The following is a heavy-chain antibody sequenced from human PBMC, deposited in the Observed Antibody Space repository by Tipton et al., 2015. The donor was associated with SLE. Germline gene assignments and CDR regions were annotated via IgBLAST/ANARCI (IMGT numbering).Heavy chain of an antibody. D-gene: IGHD5-12*01. J-gene: IGHJ6*02. CDR3: AREGGLRPYYYYGMDV. Sequence: TLSLTCTVSGGSISSYYWSWIRQPPGKGLEWIGYIYYSGSTNYNPSLKSRVTISVDKSKNQFSLKLSSVTAADTAVYYCAREGGLRPYYYYGMDVWGQGTTVTVSS. V-gene: IGHV4-59*12. CDR2: IYYSGST. CDR1: GGSISSYY.